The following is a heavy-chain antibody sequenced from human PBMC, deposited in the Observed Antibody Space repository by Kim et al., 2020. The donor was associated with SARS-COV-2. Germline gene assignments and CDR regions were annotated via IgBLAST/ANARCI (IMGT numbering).Heavy chain of an antibody. CDR2: IKQDGSAR. D-gene: IGHD2-2*01. J-gene: IGHJ4*02. CDR3: ATETSCLQY. CDR1: GFTFSSYG. V-gene: IGHV3-7*01. Sequence: GGSLRLSCAASGFTFSSYGMHWVRQAPGKGLEWVANIKQDGSARYYVDSVKGRFTISRDNAKNSLYLQMNSLSAEDTAVYYCATETSCLQYWGQGTLVTVSS.